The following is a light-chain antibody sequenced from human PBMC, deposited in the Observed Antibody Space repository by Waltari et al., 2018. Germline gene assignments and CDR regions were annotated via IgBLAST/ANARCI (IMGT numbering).Light chain of an antibody. CDR3: QQYYDTPWT. CDR1: QSVLSTSTGKSY. V-gene: IGKV4-1*01. CDR2: WAS. J-gene: IGKJ1*01. Sequence: EIVMAQSSDSLAVSLGERATINCGSSQSVLSTSTGKSYLAWYQQKPGQPPKLLIYWASTRESGVPDRFSGSGSGTDFSLTISSLQAEDVAVYYCQQYYDTPWTFGQGTKVEIK.